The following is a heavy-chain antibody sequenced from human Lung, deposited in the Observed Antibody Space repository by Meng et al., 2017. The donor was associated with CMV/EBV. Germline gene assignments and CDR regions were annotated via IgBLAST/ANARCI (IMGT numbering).Heavy chain of an antibody. J-gene: IGHJ4*02. V-gene: IGHV3-30*04. Sequence: GESXKISCAASGFRFNIYAMHWVRQAPGKGLEWVAVISNDGKRKYYTDSVEGRFTISRDNSKNTLYLQMDSLRADDRATYYCARDFAWNFDYWGQGTLVTVYS. CDR1: GFRFNIYA. CDR3: ARDFAWNFDY. CDR2: ISNDGKRK.